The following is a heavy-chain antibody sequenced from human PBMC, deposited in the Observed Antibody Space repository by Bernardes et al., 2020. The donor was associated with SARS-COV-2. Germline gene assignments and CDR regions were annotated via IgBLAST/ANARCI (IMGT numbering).Heavy chain of an antibody. CDR2: ISIGGTNT. V-gene: IGHV3-23*01. Sequence: GGSLRLSCEVSGFTFSTDAMSWVRQAPGKGLEWVSGISIGGTNTYYADSVMGRFTISGDYSKNTLYLQMNSLSAEDTGIYYCAKEVPANDYWGQGTLVTVSS. J-gene: IGHJ4*02. CDR1: GFTFSTDA. D-gene: IGHD2-2*01. CDR3: AKEVPANDY.